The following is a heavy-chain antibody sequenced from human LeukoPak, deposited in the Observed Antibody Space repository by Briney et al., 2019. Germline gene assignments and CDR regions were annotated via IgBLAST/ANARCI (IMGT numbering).Heavy chain of an antibody. CDR2: MYPGDSDI. V-gene: IGHV5-51*01. CDR1: GYSFTNYW. J-gene: IGHJ4*02. Sequence: AGESLKISCQGSGYSFTNYWIGWVRQMPGKGLEWMGIMYPGDSDIRYSPSFQGQVTISADKSISTAYLQWSSLKASDTAMYYCARPRHDYGDYPYFDYWGQGTLVTVSS. D-gene: IGHD4-17*01. CDR3: ARPRHDYGDYPYFDY.